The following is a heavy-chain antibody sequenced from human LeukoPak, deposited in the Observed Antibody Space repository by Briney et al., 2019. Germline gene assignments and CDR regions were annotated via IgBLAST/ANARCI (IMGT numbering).Heavy chain of an antibody. V-gene: IGHV1-69*13. CDR1: GGTFSSYA. Sequence: SVKVSCKASGGTFSSYAISWVRQAPGQGLEWMGGIIPIFGTANYAQKFQGRVTITADESTSTAYMELSSLRSEDTAVYYCARGVTYYYGSGSQNWFDPWGQGTRVTVSS. CDR3: ARGVTYYYGSGSQNWFDP. D-gene: IGHD3-10*01. CDR2: IIPIFGTA. J-gene: IGHJ5*02.